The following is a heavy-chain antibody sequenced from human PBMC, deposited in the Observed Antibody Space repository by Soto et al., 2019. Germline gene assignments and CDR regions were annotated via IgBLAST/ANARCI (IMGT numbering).Heavy chain of an antibody. J-gene: IGHJ5*02. V-gene: IGHV3-53*01. CDR1: RFTVGSSY. CDR3: TRDLMDVVPPADDLFDP. D-gene: IGHD2-2*01. CDR2: IYTGDTP. Sequence: GGSLRLSCAASRFTVGSSYVSWVRQAPGKGLEWVSVIYTGDTPYYADSVKGRFTISRDNSKNTLYLQMNSLRVEDTAVYYCTRDLMDVVPPADDLFDPWGQGSLVNVSS.